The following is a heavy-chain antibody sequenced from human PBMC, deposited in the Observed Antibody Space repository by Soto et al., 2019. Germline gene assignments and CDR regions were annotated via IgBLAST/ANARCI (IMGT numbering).Heavy chain of an antibody. J-gene: IGHJ4*02. CDR3: ATSVNSAMAFDY. CDR1: GYTLTHYY. CDR2: INPNGGIT. Sequence: VKVYCWASGYTLTHYYIHWVRQAPGQGLEWMGIINPNGGITTYAQKFRAGFTMTRDTSTSTVYLELSSLRSEDSAVYYCATSVNSAMAFDYWGQGTLVTGSS. D-gene: IGHD5-18*01. V-gene: IGHV1-46*01.